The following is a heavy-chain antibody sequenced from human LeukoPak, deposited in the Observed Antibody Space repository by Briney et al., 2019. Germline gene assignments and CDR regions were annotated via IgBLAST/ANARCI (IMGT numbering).Heavy chain of an antibody. Sequence: SETLSLTCTVSGGSLSSYSWSWIRQPPGKGLEYIGYIYDSGSTNYNPSLKSRVTISVDTSKNQFSLKLSSVTAADTAVYYCATRQGVSVHYGMDVWGQGTTVTVSS. CDR1: GGSLSSYS. J-gene: IGHJ6*02. CDR2: IYDSGST. CDR3: ATRQGVSVHYGMDV. V-gene: IGHV4-59*08.